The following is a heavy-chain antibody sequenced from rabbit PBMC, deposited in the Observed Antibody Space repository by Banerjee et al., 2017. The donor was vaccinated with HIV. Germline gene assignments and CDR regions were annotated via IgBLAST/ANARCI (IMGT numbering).Heavy chain of an antibody. CDR3: AGVETGYGPGFNL. D-gene: IGHD6-1*01. J-gene: IGHJ4*01. CDR2: IYAGSSGST. V-gene: IGHV1S40*01. Sequence: WVRQAPGKGLEWIGCIYAGSSGSTNYANWAKGRFTISKTSSTTVTLQMTSLTAADTATYFCAGVETGYGPGFNLWGPGTLVTVS.